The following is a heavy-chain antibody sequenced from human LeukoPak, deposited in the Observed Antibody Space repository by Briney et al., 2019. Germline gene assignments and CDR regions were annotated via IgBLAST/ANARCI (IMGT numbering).Heavy chain of an antibody. V-gene: IGHV1-46*01. Sequence: ASVKVSCKVSGYSFTSYYMHWVRQAPGQGLKWMGIINCSGGSTSNAEKFQGRVTMTRDTSTTTVYMELSSLRSEDTAVYYCARAYADYVNTFDYWGQGTLVTVSS. CDR2: INCSGGST. CDR1: GYSFTSYY. CDR3: ARAYADYVNTFDY. D-gene: IGHD4-17*01. J-gene: IGHJ4*02.